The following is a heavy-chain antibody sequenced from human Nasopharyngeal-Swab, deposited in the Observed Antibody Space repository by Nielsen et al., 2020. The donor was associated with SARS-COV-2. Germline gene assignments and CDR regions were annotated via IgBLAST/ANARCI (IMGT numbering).Heavy chain of an antibody. D-gene: IGHD4-17*01. V-gene: IGHV3-21*04. J-gene: IGHJ4*02. Sequence: VREAPGKGLEWVSSISSSSSYIYYADSVKGRFTISRDNAKNSLYLQMNSLRAEDTAVYYCARGSGDYVFDYWGQGTLVTVSS. CDR2: ISSSSSYI. CDR3: ARGSGDYVFDY.